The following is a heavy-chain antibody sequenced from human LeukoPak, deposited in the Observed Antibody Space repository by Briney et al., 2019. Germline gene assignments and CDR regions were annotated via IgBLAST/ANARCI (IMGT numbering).Heavy chain of an antibody. V-gene: IGHV3-20*04. D-gene: IGHD2-2*01. Sequence: GGSLRLSCAASGFTFDDYGMSWVRQAPGKGLEWVSGINWNGGSTGYADSVKGRFTISRDNAKNSLYLQMNRLRAEDTALYYCARVAHCSSTSCYLVGDYYYYYMDVWGKGTTVTVSS. J-gene: IGHJ6*03. CDR1: GFTFDDYG. CDR2: INWNGGST. CDR3: ARVAHCSSTSCYLVGDYYYYYMDV.